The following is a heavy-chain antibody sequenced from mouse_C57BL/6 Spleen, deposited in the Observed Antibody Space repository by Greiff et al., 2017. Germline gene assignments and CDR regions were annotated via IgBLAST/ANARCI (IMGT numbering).Heavy chain of an antibody. CDR3: ARQTFYAMDY. J-gene: IGHJ4*01. V-gene: IGHV1-82*01. Sequence: QVQLQQSGPELVKPGASVKISCKASGYAFSSSWMNWVKQRPGKGLEWIGRIYPGDGDTNYNGKFKGKATLTADKSSSTAYMHLSSLTSEDSAVYFCARQTFYAMDYWGQGTSVTVSS. CDR2: IYPGDGDT. D-gene: IGHD3-2*01. CDR1: GYAFSSSW.